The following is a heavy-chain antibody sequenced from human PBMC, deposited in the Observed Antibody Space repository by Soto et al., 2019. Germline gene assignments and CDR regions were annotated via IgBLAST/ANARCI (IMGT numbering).Heavy chain of an antibody. V-gene: IGHV1-69*13. Sequence: SVKVSCKTSGGTFSSYAISWVRQAPGQGLEWMGGIVPIVDTATYAQKFQGRVTITADESTSTAYMELSRLRSDDTAVYYCVRVVAIHGYHEYWGQGPLVTVSS. CDR2: IVPIVDTA. CDR1: GGTFSSYA. D-gene: IGHD5-12*01. J-gene: IGHJ4*02. CDR3: VRVVAIHGYHEY.